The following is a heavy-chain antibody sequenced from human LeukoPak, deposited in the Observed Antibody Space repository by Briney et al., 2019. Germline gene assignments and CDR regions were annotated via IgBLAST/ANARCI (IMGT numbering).Heavy chain of an antibody. J-gene: IGHJ6*03. Sequence: SETLSLTCAVYGGSFSGYYWSWIRQPPGKGLEWIGKINHSGSTNYNPSLKSRVTISVDTSKNQFSLKLSSVTAADTAVYYCARVVGYYYYYMDVWGKGTTVTVSS. CDR2: INHSGST. CDR3: ARVVGYYYYYMDV. V-gene: IGHV4-34*01. CDR1: GGSFSGYY. D-gene: IGHD3-10*01.